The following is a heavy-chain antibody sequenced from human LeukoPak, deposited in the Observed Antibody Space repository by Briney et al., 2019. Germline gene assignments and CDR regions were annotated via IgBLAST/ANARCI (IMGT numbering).Heavy chain of an antibody. CDR3: ASYDYGGNSGVYFDY. CDR1: GGSISSSSYY. CDR2: IYYSGST. D-gene: IGHD4-23*01. V-gene: IGHV4-39*01. Sequence: SETLSLTCTVSGGSISSSSYYWGWIRQSPGKGLEWIGSIYYSGSTYYNPSLKSRVTISVDTSKNQFSLKLSSVTAADTAVYYCASYDYGGNSGVYFDYWGQGTLVTVSS. J-gene: IGHJ4*02.